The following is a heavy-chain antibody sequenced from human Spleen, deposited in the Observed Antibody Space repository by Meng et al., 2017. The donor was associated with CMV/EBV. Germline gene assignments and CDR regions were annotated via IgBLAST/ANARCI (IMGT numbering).Heavy chain of an antibody. CDR1: GFTFSNFW. Sequence: GESLKISCAASGFTFSNFWMTWVRQAPGKGLQWVANIKKDGSGTYYLESLRGRFTISRDNSKNSLYLQMTSLRVEDTAVYYCARGGGEYWGQGIMVTVSS. CDR3: ARGGGEY. D-gene: IGHD2/OR15-2a*01. CDR2: IKKDGSGT. J-gene: IGHJ4*02. V-gene: IGHV3-7*01.